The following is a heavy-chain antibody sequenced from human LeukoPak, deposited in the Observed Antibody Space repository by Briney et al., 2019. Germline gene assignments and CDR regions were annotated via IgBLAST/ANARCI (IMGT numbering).Heavy chain of an antibody. CDR2: LSYDGSEK. CDR1: GFSFSTYA. CDR3: AKYGSGSDYYYYGMDV. Sequence: PGGSLRLSCAASGFSFSTYAMHWVRQAPGKVLEWVALLSYDGSEKFYADSVKGRFTISRDNSKNTVDLQMNSLRPEDTAVYYCAKYGSGSDYYYYGMDVWGQGTTVTVSS. V-gene: IGHV3-30*18. D-gene: IGHD3-10*01. J-gene: IGHJ6*02.